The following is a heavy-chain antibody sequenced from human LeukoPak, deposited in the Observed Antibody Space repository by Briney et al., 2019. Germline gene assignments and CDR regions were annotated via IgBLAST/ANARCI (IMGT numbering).Heavy chain of an antibody. CDR3: ARASIYRGSGYFFDY. CDR2: ISYDGSNK. V-gene: IGHV3-30*19. CDR1: GFTFSSYG. D-gene: IGHD3-22*01. Sequence: GRSLRLSCAASGFTFSSYGMHWVRQAPGKGLEWVAVISYDGSNKYYADSVKGRFAISRDNSKNTLYLQMNSLRAEDTAVYYCARASIYRGSGYFFDYWGQGTLVTVSS. J-gene: IGHJ4*02.